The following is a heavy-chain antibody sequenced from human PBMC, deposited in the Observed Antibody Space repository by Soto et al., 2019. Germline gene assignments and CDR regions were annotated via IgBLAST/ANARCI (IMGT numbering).Heavy chain of an antibody. CDR2: ISYDGSNK. CDR3: AGNDHLDY. J-gene: IGHJ4*02. Sequence: QVQLVESGGGVVQPGRSLRLSCAASGFTFSSYAMHWVRQAPGKGLEWVAVISYDGSNKYYADSVKGRFTISRDNSKNTLYLQMNSLSPEDTAVYYCAGNDHLDYWGQGPLVTVSS. V-gene: IGHV3-30-3*01. CDR1: GFTFSSYA.